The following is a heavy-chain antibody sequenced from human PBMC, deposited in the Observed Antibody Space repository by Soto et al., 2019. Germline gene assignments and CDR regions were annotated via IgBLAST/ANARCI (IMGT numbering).Heavy chain of an antibody. CDR3: AKDIGYNWNGCFDY. V-gene: IGHV3-9*01. Sequence: PGGPLRLSCAASGVTFDDYAMHGVRQAPGKGLEWVSGISWNSGSIGYADSVKGRFTISRDNAKNSLYLQMNSLRAEDTALYYCAKDIGYNWNGCFDYWGQGTLVTVSS. CDR2: ISWNSGSI. J-gene: IGHJ4*02. D-gene: IGHD1-1*01. CDR1: GVTFDDYA.